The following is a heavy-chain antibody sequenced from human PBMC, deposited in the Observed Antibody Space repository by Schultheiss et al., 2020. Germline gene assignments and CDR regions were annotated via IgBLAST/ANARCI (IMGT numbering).Heavy chain of an antibody. Sequence: GGSLRLSCAASGFTFSSYAMHWVRQAPGKGLEWVAVISYDGSNRYYADSVKGRLTISRDNSKNTLYLQMNSLRAEDTAVYYCARDDTFSSSWYRKVGPDFDYWGQGTLVTVSS. D-gene: IGHD6-13*01. CDR2: ISYDGSNR. J-gene: IGHJ4*02. CDR3: ARDDTFSSSWYRKVGPDFDY. V-gene: IGHV3-30*04. CDR1: GFTFSSYA.